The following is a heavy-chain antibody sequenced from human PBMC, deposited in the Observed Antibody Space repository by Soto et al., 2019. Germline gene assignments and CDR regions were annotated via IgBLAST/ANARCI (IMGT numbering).Heavy chain of an antibody. CDR1: GFTFSAYY. Sequence: QVQLVESGGGLVKPGGSLRLSCVASGFTFSAYYMTWIRQAPGKGLEWVSYISSSSSYTNYADSVKGRITISRDNVKISLYLQTISLRTEDTAVYYSARDDVADYWGQGTLVTVSS. D-gene: IGHD3-10*02. V-gene: IGHV3-11*05. J-gene: IGHJ4*02. CDR2: ISSSSSYT. CDR3: ARDDVADY.